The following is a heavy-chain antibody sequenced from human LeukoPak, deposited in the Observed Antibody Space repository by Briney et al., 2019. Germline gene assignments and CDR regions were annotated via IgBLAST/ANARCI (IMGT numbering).Heavy chain of an antibody. J-gene: IGHJ4*02. Sequence: ASVKVSCKASGYTFTGYYMHWVRQAPGQGLEWMGWINPNSGGTNYAQKFQGRVTMTRDTSISTAYMELSRLRSDDTAVYYCARAFSSGWSNRGRGFDYWGQRTLVTVSS. CDR1: GYTFTGYY. CDR2: INPNSGGT. D-gene: IGHD6-19*01. V-gene: IGHV1-2*02. CDR3: ARAFSSGWSNRGRGFDY.